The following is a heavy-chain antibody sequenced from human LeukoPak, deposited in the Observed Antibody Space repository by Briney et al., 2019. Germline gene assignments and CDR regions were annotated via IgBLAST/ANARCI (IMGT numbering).Heavy chain of an antibody. CDR1: GGSISSSSYY. CDR3: ARANKLIYCSSTSCLDYYYGMDV. CDR2: IYYSGST. J-gene: IGHJ6*02. V-gene: IGHV4-39*07. D-gene: IGHD2-2*01. Sequence: SETLSLTCTVSGGSISSSSYYWGWIRQPPGKGLEWIGRIYYSGSTYYNPSLKSRVTISVDTSKNQFSLKLSSVTAADTAVYYCARANKLIYCSSTSCLDYYYGMDVWGQGTTVTVPS.